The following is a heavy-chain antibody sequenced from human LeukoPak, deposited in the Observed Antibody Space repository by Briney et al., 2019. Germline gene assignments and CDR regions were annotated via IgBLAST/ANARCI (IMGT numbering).Heavy chain of an antibody. V-gene: IGHV1-69*06. D-gene: IGHD5-18*01. J-gene: IGHJ3*02. CDR1: GGTFSSYA. Sequence: SVTVSCKASGGTFSSYAISWVRQAPGQGLEWMGGIIPIFGTANYAQKFQGRVTITADKSTSTAYMELRSLRTEDTAVYYCARVDTAMEFAFDIWGQGTMVTVSS. CDR2: IIPIFGTA. CDR3: ARVDTAMEFAFDI.